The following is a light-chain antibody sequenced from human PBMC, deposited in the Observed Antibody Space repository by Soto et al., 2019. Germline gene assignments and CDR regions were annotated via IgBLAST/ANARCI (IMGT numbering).Light chain of an antibody. V-gene: IGKV3-20*01. CDR3: QQYGGSPRT. Sequence: EILLTQSQGTLSLSPGQRATLXLRTRETVSEDQLAWYQQKPGQAPRLVIFAVSIRAPGIPDRFSGSGSGTDFTLTISRLEPEDFAVYYCQQYGGSPRTFGQGTKVDIK. J-gene: IGKJ1*01. CDR2: AVS. CDR1: ETVSEDQ.